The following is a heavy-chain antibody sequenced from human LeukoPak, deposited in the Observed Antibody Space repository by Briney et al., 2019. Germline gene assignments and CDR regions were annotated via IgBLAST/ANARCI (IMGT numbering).Heavy chain of an antibody. Sequence: AASVTDSCKPSGYTLSSYYMHELRQAPGQGRDWMGVMNLSGGSTIYAQRFQGGVTINRDTTTSTVYMVLSSLRCEATAVYYCARDTNPSSSSGYYGSGSYYNPLDYWGQGTLVTVSS. CDR1: GYTLSSYY. D-gene: IGHD3-10*01. V-gene: IGHV1-46*03. CDR3: ARDTNPSSSSGYYGSGSYYNPLDY. J-gene: IGHJ4*02. CDR2: MNLSGGST.